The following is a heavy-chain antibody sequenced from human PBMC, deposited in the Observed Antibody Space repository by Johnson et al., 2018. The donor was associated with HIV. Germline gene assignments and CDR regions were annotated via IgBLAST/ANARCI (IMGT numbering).Heavy chain of an antibody. D-gene: IGHD3-10*01. J-gene: IGHJ3*02. CDR1: AFTFSSYA. V-gene: IGHV3-30*04. CDR2: ISYDGSNK. CDR3: ARIKRSLLWYDAFDI. Sequence: VQLVESGGGVVQPGRSLRLSCAASAFTFSSYAMHWVRQAPGKGLEWVAVISYDGSNKYYADSVKGRFTISRDNSKNTLYLQMNSLRAEDTAVYYCARIKRSLLWYDAFDIWGQGTMVTVSS.